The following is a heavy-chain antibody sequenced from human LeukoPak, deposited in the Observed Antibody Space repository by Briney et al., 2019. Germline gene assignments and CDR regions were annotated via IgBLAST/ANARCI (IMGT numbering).Heavy chain of an antibody. V-gene: IGHV3-21*01. D-gene: IGHD1-14*01. CDR1: GFTFSSYS. CDR2: IRSSSSYI. CDR3: AREEMGGTTRSGALT. J-gene: IGHJ5*02. Sequence: GGSLRLSCAASGFTFSSYSMNWVRQAPGKGLEWVSSIRSSSSYIFYADSVKGRFSISRDNAKNSVYLQMISLRAEDTAVYYCAREEMGGTTRSGALTWGQGTLVTVSS.